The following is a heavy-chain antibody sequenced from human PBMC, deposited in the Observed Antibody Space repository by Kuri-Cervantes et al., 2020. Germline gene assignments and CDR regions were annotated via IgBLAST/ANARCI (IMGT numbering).Heavy chain of an antibody. CDR2: ISWNSGSI. V-gene: IGHV3-9*01. Sequence: SLKISCAASGFTFDDYAMHWVRQAPGKGLEWVSGISWNSGSIGYADSVKGRFTISRDNAKNSLYLQTNSLRAEDTAFYYCAKFFYGMDVWGQGTTVTVSS. CDR3: AKFFYGMDV. D-gene: IGHD3-3*01. J-gene: IGHJ6*02. CDR1: GFTFDDYA.